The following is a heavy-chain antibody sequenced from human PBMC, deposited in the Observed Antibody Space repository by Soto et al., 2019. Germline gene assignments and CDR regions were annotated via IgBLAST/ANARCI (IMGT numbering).Heavy chain of an antibody. V-gene: IGHV3-30-3*01. CDR2: ISYDGSNK. Sequence: QVQLVESGGGVVQPGRSLRLSCAASGFTFSSYAMHWVRQAPGKGLEWVAVISYDGSNKYYADSVKGRFTISRDNSKNTLYLQMNSLRAEDTAVYYCERDPSVRGSGGSCYSGWFDPWGQGTLVTVSS. CDR3: ERDPSVRGSGGSCYSGWFDP. D-gene: IGHD2-15*01. CDR1: GFTFSSYA. J-gene: IGHJ5*02.